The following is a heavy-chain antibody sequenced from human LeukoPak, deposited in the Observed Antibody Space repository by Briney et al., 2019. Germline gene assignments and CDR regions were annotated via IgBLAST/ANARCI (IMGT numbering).Heavy chain of an antibody. CDR3: AKPITTTGYYYGMDV. J-gene: IGHJ6*02. V-gene: IGHV3-74*01. CDR2: INSDGSST. D-gene: IGHD1-1*01. CDR1: GFTFSSYW. Sequence: GGSLRLSCAASGFTFSSYWMHWVRQAPGKGLVWVSRINSDGSSTSYADSVKGRFTISRDNSKNTLYLQMNSLRAEDTAVYYCAKPITTTGYYYGMDVWGQGTTVTVSS.